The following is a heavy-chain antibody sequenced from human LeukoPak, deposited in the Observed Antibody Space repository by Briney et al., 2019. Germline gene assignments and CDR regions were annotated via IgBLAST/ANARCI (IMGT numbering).Heavy chain of an antibody. Sequence: GRSLTPSCAAYALTFSSYSMHWVRQAPGKGREWVAVISYDGSNKYYADYVKGRFTISRDNSKNTLYLQMNSLRAEDTAVYYCARERGSYCSSTSCYTSHFDYWGQGTLVTVSS. CDR1: ALTFSSYS. CDR2: ISYDGSNK. CDR3: ARERGSYCSSTSCYTSHFDY. D-gene: IGHD2-2*02. J-gene: IGHJ4*02. V-gene: IGHV3-30*01.